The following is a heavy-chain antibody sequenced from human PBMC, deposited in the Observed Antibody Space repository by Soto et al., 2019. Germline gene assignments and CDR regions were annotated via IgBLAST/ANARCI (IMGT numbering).Heavy chain of an antibody. J-gene: IGHJ3*02. CDR3: AKELLWGSYRTGAFDI. Sequence: GGSLRLSCAASGFPFDDYAMPWVRQDPGKGLEWVSGISWNSGSIGYADSVKGRFTISRDNAKNSLYLQMNSLRAEDTALYYCAKELLWGSYRTGAFDIWGQGTMVTVSS. CDR2: ISWNSGSI. D-gene: IGHD3-16*02. V-gene: IGHV3-9*01. CDR1: GFPFDDYA.